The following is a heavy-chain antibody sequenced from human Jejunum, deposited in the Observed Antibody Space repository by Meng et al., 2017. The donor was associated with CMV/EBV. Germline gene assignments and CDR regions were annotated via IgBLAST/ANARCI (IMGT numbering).Heavy chain of an antibody. V-gene: IGHV3-30*04. J-gene: IGHJ2*01. Sequence: SFSAYALHWVREAPGKGLEWVSVLQYDGSNENYADSVKGRFTIYRDNPKNTLYLQMNSLRPEDTAIYYCARDRGSGSRWYWHFDLWGRGTLVTVSS. D-gene: IGHD6-13*01. CDR1: SFSAYA. CDR2: LQYDGSNE. CDR3: ARDRGSGSRWYWHFDL.